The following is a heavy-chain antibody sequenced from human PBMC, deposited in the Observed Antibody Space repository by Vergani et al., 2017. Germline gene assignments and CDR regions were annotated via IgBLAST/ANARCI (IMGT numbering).Heavy chain of an antibody. V-gene: IGHV3-23*01. CDR2: ISGSGGST. Sequence: EVQLLESGGGLVQPGGSLRLSCAASGFTFSSYAMSWVRQAPGKGLEWVSAISGSGGSTYYADSVKGRFTISRDNSKNTLYLQMNSLRAEDTAVYYCAKAPFMTTVTTPPYYFDYWGQGTLVTVSS. CDR3: AKAPFMTTVTTPPYYFDY. CDR1: GFTFSSYA. D-gene: IGHD4-17*01. J-gene: IGHJ4*02.